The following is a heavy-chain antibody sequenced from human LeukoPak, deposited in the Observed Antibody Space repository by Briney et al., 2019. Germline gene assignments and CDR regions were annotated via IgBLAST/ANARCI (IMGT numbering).Heavy chain of an antibody. V-gene: IGHV3-7*01. CDR2: IKEDGSEK. CDR1: GFTFSSYW. Sequence: QSGGSLRLSCAASGFTFSSYWMTWVRQDPGKGLEWVANIKEDGSEKYYVDSVKGRFTIPRDNAKNSVYLQMNSLRAEDTAVYYCAREGSGYFDYWGQGHLVTVSS. J-gene: IGHJ4*02. CDR3: AREGSGYFDY. D-gene: IGHD3-10*01.